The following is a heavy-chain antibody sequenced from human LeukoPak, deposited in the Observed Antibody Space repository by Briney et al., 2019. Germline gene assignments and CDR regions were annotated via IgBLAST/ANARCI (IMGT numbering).Heavy chain of an antibody. V-gene: IGHV1-8*01. Sequence: ASVKVSCKASGYTFTSYDINWVRQATGQGLEWMGWMNPNSGNTGYAQKFQGRATMTRNTSISTAYMELSSLRSEDTAVYYCARNLPLSTIFGVVISPGGMDVWGQGTTVTVSS. CDR1: GYTFTSYD. CDR3: ARNLPLSTIFGVVISPGGMDV. CDR2: MNPNSGNT. J-gene: IGHJ6*02. D-gene: IGHD3-3*01.